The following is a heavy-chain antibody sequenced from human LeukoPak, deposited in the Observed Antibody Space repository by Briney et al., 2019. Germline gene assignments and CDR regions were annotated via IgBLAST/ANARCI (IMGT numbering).Heavy chain of an antibody. CDR1: ALTFSRDW. J-gene: IGHJ4*02. CDR3: GRALGSPLDY. Sequence: GRSLRLSCVASALTFSRDWMHWGGRVPGEGLGWVSRNNCDESVTAYAASVKGRFTNSRDNPRNTLYLQMNSLRVEDTAVYYCGRALGSPLDYWGQGTLVTVSS. D-gene: IGHD1-26*01. V-gene: IGHV3-74*01. CDR2: NNCDESVT.